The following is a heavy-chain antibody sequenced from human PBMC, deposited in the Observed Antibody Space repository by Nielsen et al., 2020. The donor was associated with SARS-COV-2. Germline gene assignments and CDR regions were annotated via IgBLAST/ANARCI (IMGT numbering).Heavy chain of an antibody. V-gene: IGHV3-48*02. D-gene: IGHD2-2*01. CDR2: INGGETHV. CDR3: ARQTVSSYQLLRKYYYYIDV. CDR1: GFTFSTSG. J-gene: IGHJ6*03. Sequence: GESLKISCAASGFTFSTSGMNWVRQAPGRGLEWISYINGGETHVYYAASVKGRFTIFRDNAKNALYLQMNSLRDDDTAVYYCARQTVSSYQLLRKYYYYIDVWGKGTTVTVSS.